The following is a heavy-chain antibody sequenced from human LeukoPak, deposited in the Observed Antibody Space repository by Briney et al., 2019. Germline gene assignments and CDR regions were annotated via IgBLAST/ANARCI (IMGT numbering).Heavy chain of an antibody. CDR1: GGSIKNCY. Sequence: PSETLSLTCGVSGGSIKNCYWSWIRQPPGKGLEWVGYVYYTGITKYNPSLKSRVSISLDTSKIQLTLKLSSVTAVDTAVYYCARLDPADYFDYWGQGTLVTVSS. V-gene: IGHV4-59*08. D-gene: IGHD3-9*01. J-gene: IGHJ4*02. CDR3: ARLDPADYFDY. CDR2: VYYTGIT.